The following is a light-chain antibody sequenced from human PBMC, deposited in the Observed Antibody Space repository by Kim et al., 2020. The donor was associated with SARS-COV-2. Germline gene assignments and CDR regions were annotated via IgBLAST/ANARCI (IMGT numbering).Light chain of an antibody. J-gene: IGLJ1*01. CDR3: QVWDTPSDHFV. Sequence: APGKTAMITRGGNNIGSKSGQWYQQKPGQAPVVVIKDDSDRPSGIPERFSGSNSGNTATLTISRVEAGDEADYYCQVWDTPSDHFVFGAGTKVTVL. V-gene: IGLV3-21*03. CDR2: DDS. CDR1: NIGSKS.